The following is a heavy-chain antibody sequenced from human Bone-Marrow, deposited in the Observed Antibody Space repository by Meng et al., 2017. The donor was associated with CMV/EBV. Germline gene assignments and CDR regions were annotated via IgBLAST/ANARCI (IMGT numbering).Heavy chain of an antibody. CDR2: IKQDGSEK. J-gene: IGHJ4*02. V-gene: IGHV3-7*01. Sequence: GASLNISCAASGIIFSSYWMCWVRQAAGKGLEWVANIKQDGSEKYYVDFVKGRFTISRDNAKNSLYLQMNSMRAEATAVYYCARDRGVVVPAAIVLDYWGQGTLVTVSS. D-gene: IGHD2-2*02. CDR3: ARDRGVVVPAAIVLDY. CDR1: GIIFSSYW.